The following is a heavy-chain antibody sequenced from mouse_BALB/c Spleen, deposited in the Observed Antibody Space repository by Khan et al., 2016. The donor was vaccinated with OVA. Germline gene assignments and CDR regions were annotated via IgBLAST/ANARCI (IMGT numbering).Heavy chain of an antibody. CDR2: INPSSGGT. V-gene: IGHV1-53*01. D-gene: IGHD2-2*01. CDR3: TRSGYGSFAY. J-gene: IGHJ3*01. Sequence: VQLQESGPELVKPGASVRLSCKVSGYTFTSYYLYWVKQRPGQGLEWIGDINPSSGGTNFNEKFKSKATLTVDKSSSTAYIQLNSLTSEDSAVYYCTRSGYGSFAYWGQGTLVTVSA. CDR1: GYTFTSYY.